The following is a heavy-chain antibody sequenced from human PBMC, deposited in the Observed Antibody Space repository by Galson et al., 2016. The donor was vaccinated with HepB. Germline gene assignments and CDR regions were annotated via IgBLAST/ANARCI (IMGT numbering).Heavy chain of an antibody. V-gene: IGHV3-30*18. J-gene: IGHJ4*02. D-gene: IGHD2-21*02. CDR3: AKEDLLLHFVVVTATRGYFDD. CDR1: GFTFSSYG. CDR2: ISYDGSNK. Sequence: SLRLSCAASGFTFSSYGMHWVRQAPGKGLEWVAVISYDGSNKYYADSVKGRFTISRDNSKNKLYRQMNSLIAEDTGVYYCAKEDLLLHFVVVTATRGYFDDWGQGTLVTVSS.